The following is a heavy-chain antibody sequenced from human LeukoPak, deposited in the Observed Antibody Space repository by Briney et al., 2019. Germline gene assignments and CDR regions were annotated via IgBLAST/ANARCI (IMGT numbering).Heavy chain of an antibody. J-gene: IGHJ4*02. D-gene: IGHD3-22*01. CDR1: GFTFSSYW. CDR2: IKQDGSEK. CDR3: ARESTYYYDSSGYRPGDFDY. V-gene: IGHV3-7*01. Sequence: GGSLRLSCAASGFTFSSYWMSWVRQAPGKGLEWVANIKQDGSEKYYVDSVKGRFTISRDNAKNSLYLQMNSLRAEDTAVYYCARESTYYYDSSGYRPGDFDYWGQGTLVTVSS.